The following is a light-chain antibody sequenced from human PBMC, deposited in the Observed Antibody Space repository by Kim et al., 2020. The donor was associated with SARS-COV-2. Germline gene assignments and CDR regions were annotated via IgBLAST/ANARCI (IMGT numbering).Light chain of an antibody. CDR2: GND. J-gene: IGLJ2*01. Sequence: GWRVALSDSGSSANMGSNTVTWYLQFPGAAPQLLSYGNDQRPSGIPDRFSGSKSGTSASLAIRGLQSDDEGTYHCAAWDDSLNGLIFGGGTQLTVL. V-gene: IGLV1-44*01. CDR1: SANMGSNT. CDR3: AAWDDSLNGLI.